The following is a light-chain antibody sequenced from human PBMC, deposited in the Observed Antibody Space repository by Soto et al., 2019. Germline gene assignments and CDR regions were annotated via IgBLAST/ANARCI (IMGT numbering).Light chain of an antibody. CDR1: SSDVGGYNS. CDR2: EVT. CDR3: TSYTSSSTLV. Sequence: QSALTQPASVSGSPGQSITISCTGTSSDVGGYNSVSWYQQHPGKAPKLMIYEVTNRPSGVSNRFSGSKSANTAALTISGLHAEGEADYYCTSYTSSSTLVFGGGTKLTVL. J-gene: IGLJ2*01. V-gene: IGLV2-14*01.